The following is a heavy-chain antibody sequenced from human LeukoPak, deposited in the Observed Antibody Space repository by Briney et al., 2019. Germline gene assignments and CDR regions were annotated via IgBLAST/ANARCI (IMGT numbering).Heavy chain of an antibody. CDR1: GGSFSGYY. J-gene: IGHJ6*02. V-gene: IGHV4-34*01. CDR3: ARSSRRGITMVRYYYYYGMDV. Sequence: SETLSLTCAVYGGSFSGYYWSWIRQPPGKGLEWIGEINHSGSTNYNPSLKSRVTISVDTSKNQFSLKLSSATAADTAVYYCARSSRRGITMVRYYYYYGMDVWGQGTTVTVS. D-gene: IGHD3-10*01. CDR2: INHSGST.